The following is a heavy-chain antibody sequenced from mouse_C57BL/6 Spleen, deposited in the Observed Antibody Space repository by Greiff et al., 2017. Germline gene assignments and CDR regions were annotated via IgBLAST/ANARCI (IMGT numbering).Heavy chain of an antibody. CDR1: GFTFSSYT. J-gene: IGHJ4*01. Sequence: EVQLVESGGGLVKPGGSLKLSCAASGFTFSSYTMSWVRQTPEKRLEWVATISGGGGNTYYPDSVKGRFTISRDNAKNTLYLQMSSLRSEDTALYYCARRGLDYAMDYWGQGTSVTVSS. V-gene: IGHV5-9*01. D-gene: IGHD3-1*01. CDR3: ARRGLDYAMDY. CDR2: ISGGGGNT.